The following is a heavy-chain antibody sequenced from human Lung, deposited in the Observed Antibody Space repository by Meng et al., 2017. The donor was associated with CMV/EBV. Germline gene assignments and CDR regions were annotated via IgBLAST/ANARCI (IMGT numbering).Heavy chain of an antibody. Sequence: VQRTGLGPGLGKPSWTLSLTCAVSGGSISSSNWWSWVRQPPGKGLEWIGDIYHSGSTNYNPSLKSRVTISVDKSKNQFSLKLSSVTAADTAVYYCARVVTALWGYYFDYWGQGTLVTVSS. D-gene: IGHD2-21*02. CDR3: ARVVTALWGYYFDY. CDR2: IYHSGST. V-gene: IGHV4-4*02. J-gene: IGHJ4*02. CDR1: GGSISSSNW.